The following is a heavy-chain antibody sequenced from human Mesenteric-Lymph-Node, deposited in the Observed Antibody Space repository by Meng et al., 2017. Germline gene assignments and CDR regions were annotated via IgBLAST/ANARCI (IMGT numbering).Heavy chain of an antibody. J-gene: IGHJ4*02. D-gene: IGHD3-10*01. Sequence: GESLKISCAASGFTFSSYSMNWVRQAPGKRLEWVSSINDNGDSTYYADSVKGRFTISRDNSKKTLYLQMKSLRAEDTAVYYCANGGSGELFGTFFDSWGQGTLVTVSS. CDR2: INDNGDST. V-gene: IGHV3-23*01. CDR1: GFTFSSYS. CDR3: ANGGSGELFGTFFDS.